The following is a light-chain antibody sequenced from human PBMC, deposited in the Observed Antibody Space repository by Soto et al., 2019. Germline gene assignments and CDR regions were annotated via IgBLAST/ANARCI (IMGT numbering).Light chain of an antibody. CDR2: AAS. J-gene: IGKJ1*01. CDR3: QQSYRTPRT. V-gene: IGKV1-39*01. CDR1: QSISNY. Sequence: DIQMTQSPSSLSASVGDRVTITCRASQSISNYLNWYQQKPGKAPKLLIYAASSLQTGVPSRFRGSESGTDFTLTISSLQPEDFATYYCQQSYRTPRTFGQGTKVDI.